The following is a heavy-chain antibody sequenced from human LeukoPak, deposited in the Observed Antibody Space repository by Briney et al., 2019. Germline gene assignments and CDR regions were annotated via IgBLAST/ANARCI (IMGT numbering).Heavy chain of an antibody. Sequence: RASVKVSCKASGGTFSSYAISWVRQAPGQGLEWMGRIIPIFGIANYAQKFQGRVTITADKSTSTAYMELSSLRSEDTAVYYCARRGVEDTTTTGENFFNYWGQGTLVTVSS. CDR1: GGTFSSYA. J-gene: IGHJ4*02. CDR3: ARRGVEDTTTTGENFFNY. CDR2: IIPIFGIA. V-gene: IGHV1-69*04. D-gene: IGHD3-10*01.